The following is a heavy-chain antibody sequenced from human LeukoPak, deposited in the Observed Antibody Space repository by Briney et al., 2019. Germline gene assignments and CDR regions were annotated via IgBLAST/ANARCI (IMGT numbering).Heavy chain of an antibody. CDR2: IYYSGST. CDR1: GGSISSYY. V-gene: IGHV4-59*01. J-gene: IGHJ5*02. D-gene: IGHD6-19*01. Sequence: PSETLSLTCTVSGGSISSYYWSWIRQPPGKGLEWIGYIYYSGSTNYNPSLKSRVTISVDTSKNQFSLKLSSVTAANTAVYYCARVGPGAVAADSWGQGTLVTVSS. CDR3: ARVGPGAVAADS.